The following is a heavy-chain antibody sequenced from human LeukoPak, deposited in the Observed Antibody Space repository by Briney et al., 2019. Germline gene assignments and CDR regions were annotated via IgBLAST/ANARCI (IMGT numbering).Heavy chain of an antibody. CDR3: ARDRYDFWSGYHDY. CDR1: GITFSNYW. CDR2: IKPDGSSA. V-gene: IGHV3-74*01. Sequence: GGSLRLSCAASGITFSNYWIHWVRQAPGKGLVWVSRIKPDGSSANYADSVKGRFTISRDNAKNSLYLQMNSLRAEDTAVYYCARDRYDFWSGYHDYWGQGTLVTVSS. D-gene: IGHD3-3*01. J-gene: IGHJ4*02.